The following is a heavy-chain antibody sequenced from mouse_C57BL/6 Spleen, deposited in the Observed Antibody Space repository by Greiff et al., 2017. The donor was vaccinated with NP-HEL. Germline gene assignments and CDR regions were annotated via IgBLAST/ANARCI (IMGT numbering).Heavy chain of an antibody. V-gene: IGHV1-80*01. CDR3: ARRGLYYYGSLDY. D-gene: IGHD1-1*01. J-gene: IGHJ2*01. Sequence: VQGVESGAELVKPGASVKISCKASGYAFSSYWMNWVKQRPGKGLEWIGQIYPGDGDTNYNGKFKGKATLTADKSSSTAYMQLSSLTSEDSAVYFCARRGLYYYGSLDYWGQGTTLTVSS. CDR2: IYPGDGDT. CDR1: GYAFSSYW.